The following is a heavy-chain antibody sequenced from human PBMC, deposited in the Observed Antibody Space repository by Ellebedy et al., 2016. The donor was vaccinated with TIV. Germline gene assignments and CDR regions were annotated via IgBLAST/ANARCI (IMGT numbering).Heavy chain of an antibody. V-gene: IGHV3-21*01. CDR1: GFTFSSYS. CDR2: ISSSSSYI. Sequence: GGSLRLXXAASGFTFSSYSMNWVRQAPGKGLEWVSSISSSSSYIYYADSVKGRFTISRDNAKNSLYLQMNSLRAEDTAVYYCARDHNYGDYSGFVFGWFDPWGQGTLVTVSS. CDR3: ARDHNYGDYSGFVFGWFDP. J-gene: IGHJ5*02. D-gene: IGHD4-17*01.